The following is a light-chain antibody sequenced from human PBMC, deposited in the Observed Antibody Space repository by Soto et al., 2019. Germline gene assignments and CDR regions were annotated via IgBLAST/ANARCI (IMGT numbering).Light chain of an antibody. CDR3: QTGGTGIRV. CDR1: SGHSSYA. Sequence: QSVLTQPPSASASLGASVKLTCTLSSGHSSYAIAWHQQQPEKGPRYLMKLNSDGSHSKGDGIPDRFSGSSSGAERYLTISSLQSEDEADYYCQTGGTGIRVFGGGTKLTVL. CDR2: LNSDGSH. V-gene: IGLV4-69*01. J-gene: IGLJ3*02.